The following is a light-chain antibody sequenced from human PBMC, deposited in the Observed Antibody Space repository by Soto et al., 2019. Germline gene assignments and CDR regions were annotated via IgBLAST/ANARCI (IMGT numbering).Light chain of an antibody. CDR3: QQRNNWPLT. V-gene: IGKV3D-20*02. CDR2: GAS. Sequence: EIVLTQSPGTLSLSPGERATLSCMSSQSVSSSYLAWYQQKPGQAPRLLVFGASSRVLGIPDRFSGSGSGTEFTLTISSLQSEDFAVYYCQQRNNWPLTFGQGTLLEIK. J-gene: IGKJ5*01. CDR1: QSVSSSY.